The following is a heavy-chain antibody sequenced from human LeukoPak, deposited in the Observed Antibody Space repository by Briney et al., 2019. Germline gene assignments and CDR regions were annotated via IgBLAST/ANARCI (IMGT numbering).Heavy chain of an antibody. J-gene: IGHJ3*02. Sequence: GASVKVSCKASGYTFTSYYMHWVRQASGQGLEWMGIINPSGGSTNYAQKFQGRVTMTRDTSTSTVYMELSSLRSEDTAVYYCASAGSDYYDSSGSSYAFDIWGQGTMVTVSS. CDR3: ASAGSDYYDSSGSSYAFDI. CDR2: INPSGGST. D-gene: IGHD3-22*01. V-gene: IGHV1-46*01. CDR1: GYTFTSYY.